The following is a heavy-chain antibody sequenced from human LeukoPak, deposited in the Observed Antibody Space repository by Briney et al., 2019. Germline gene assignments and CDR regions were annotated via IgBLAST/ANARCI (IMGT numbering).Heavy chain of an antibody. D-gene: IGHD1/OR15-1a*01. CDR2: IKQDGSEK. CDR3: AKDLKGTMDYVYDY. J-gene: IGHJ4*02. Sequence: GGSLRLSCAASGFTFSSYWMSWVRQAPGKGLEWVANIKQDGSEKYYVDSVKGRFTISRDNAKNSLYLQMNSLRAEDTAVYYCAKDLKGTMDYVYDYWGQGTLVTVSS. V-gene: IGHV3-7*03. CDR1: GFTFSSYW.